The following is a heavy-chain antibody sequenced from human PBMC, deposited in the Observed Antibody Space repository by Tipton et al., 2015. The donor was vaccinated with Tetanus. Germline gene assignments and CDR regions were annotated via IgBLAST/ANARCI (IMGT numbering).Heavy chain of an antibody. J-gene: IGHJ2*01. CDR1: GGSISSSSYY. D-gene: IGHD3-22*01. Sequence: TLSLTCTVSGGSISSSSYYWGWIRQPPGKGLEWIGSIYTSGGTNYNPSLKSRVTMSVDTSQNQFSLKLSSVTAADTAVYYCARTEIDYYDAVRYFDLWGRGALVTVSS. CDR3: ARTEIDYYDAVRYFDL. CDR2: IYTSGGT. V-gene: IGHV4-39*07.